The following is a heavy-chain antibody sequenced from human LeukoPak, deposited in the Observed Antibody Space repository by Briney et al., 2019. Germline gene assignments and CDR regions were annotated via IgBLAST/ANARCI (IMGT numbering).Heavy chain of an antibody. D-gene: IGHD3-3*01. V-gene: IGHV3-11*01. J-gene: IGHJ6*02. CDR2: ISSSGSTI. Sequence: GGSLRLSCAASGFTFSDYYMSWIRQAPGKGLEWVSYISSSGSTIYYADSVKGRFTISRDNAKNSLYLQMNSLRAEDTAVYYCARDRYGGTIFGVVPESNYGMDVWGQGTTVTVSS. CDR1: GFTFSDYY. CDR3: ARDRYGGTIFGVVPESNYGMDV.